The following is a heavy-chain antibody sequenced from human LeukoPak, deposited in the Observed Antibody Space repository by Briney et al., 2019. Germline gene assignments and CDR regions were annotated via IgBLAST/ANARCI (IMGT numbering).Heavy chain of an antibody. D-gene: IGHD6-19*01. V-gene: IGHV3-30-3*01. CDR1: GFTFSSYG. J-gene: IGHJ6*02. Sequence: GGSLRLSCAASGFTFSSYGMHWVRQAPGKGLEWVAVISYDGSDKYYADSVKGRFTISRDNSKNTLYLQVNSLRAEDTAVYYCARPAGTYDYSYGMDVWGQGTTVTVSS. CDR3: ARPAGTYDYSYGMDV. CDR2: ISYDGSDK.